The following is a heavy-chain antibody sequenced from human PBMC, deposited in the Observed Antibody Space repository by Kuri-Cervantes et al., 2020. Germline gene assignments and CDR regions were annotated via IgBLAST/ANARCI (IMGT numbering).Heavy chain of an antibody. CDR3: AKGGSNYDF. D-gene: IGHD5-24*01. J-gene: IGHJ4*02. CDR1: GFTFSSYA. V-gene: IGHV3-30-3*01. Sequence: GGSLRLSCAASGFTFSSYAMNWVRQAPGKGLEWVAVISYDGSNKYYADSVKGRFTISRDNSKNTLYLQMNSLRAEDTAAYFCAKGGSNYDFWGQGTLVTVSS. CDR2: ISYDGSNK.